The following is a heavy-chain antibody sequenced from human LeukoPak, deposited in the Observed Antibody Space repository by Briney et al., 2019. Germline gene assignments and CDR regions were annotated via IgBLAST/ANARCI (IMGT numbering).Heavy chain of an antibody. CDR3: APQTGYCSGGSCYKPLGY. Sequence: GGSLRLSCAASGFTFSDYYMSWIRQAPGKGLEWVSYISSSGSTIYYADSVKGRFTISRDNAKNSLYLQMNSLRAEDTAVYYCAPQTGYCSGGSCYKPLGYWGQGTLVTVSS. V-gene: IGHV3-11*01. CDR2: ISSSGSTI. J-gene: IGHJ4*02. CDR1: GFTFSDYY. D-gene: IGHD2-15*01.